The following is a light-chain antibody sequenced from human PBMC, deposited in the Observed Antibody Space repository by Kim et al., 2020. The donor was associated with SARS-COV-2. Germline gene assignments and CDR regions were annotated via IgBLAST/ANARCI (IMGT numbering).Light chain of an antibody. Sequence: EIVLTQSPDTLSLSPGERATLFCRASQSLTSNRLGWHQQKPGQAPRLLIYGTSNRATGIPDRFSGSGSGTDFTLTISRLEPEDFAVYYCQHYHNSPITFGQGTRLEIK. J-gene: IGKJ5*01. CDR3: QHYHNSPIT. CDR1: QSLTSNR. V-gene: IGKV3-20*01. CDR2: GTS.